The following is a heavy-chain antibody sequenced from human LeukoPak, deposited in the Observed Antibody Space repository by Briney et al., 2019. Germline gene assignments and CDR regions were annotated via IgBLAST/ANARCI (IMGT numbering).Heavy chain of an antibody. Sequence: ASVKVSCKASGYTFTASTINWVRQAPGQGLEWMGWINTITGNPTYAQGFTGRFVLSSGNSVSTAYLQISSLKTEDTAVYYCARADMSMAVNWGQGTLVTVSS. CDR3: ARADMSMAVN. CDR1: GYTFTAST. D-gene: IGHD4/OR15-4a*01. CDR2: INTITGNP. J-gene: IGHJ4*02. V-gene: IGHV7-4-1*02.